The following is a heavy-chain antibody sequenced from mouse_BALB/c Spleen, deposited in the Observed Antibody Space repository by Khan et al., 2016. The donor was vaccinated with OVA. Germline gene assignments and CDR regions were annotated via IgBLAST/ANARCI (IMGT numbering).Heavy chain of an antibody. Sequence: EVQLQESGPGLVKPSQSLSLTCSVTGYSITSGYYWNWIRQFPGNKLEWMGYMSYGGTFNYNPSLKNRISITRDTSKNQFFLQLNSVTTEDTATYDCARSGRWFDYCGNWYLVTVSA. CDR3: ARSGRWFDY. D-gene: IGHD3-1*01. V-gene: IGHV3-6*02. J-gene: IGHJ3*01. CDR1: GYSITSGYY. CDR2: MSYGGTF.